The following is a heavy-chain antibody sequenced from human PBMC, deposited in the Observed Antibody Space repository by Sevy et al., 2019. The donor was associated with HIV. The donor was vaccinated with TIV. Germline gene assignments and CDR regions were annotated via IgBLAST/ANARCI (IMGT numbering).Heavy chain of an antibody. CDR1: GFTFSSYA. CDR2: ISGSGGRT. D-gene: IGHD6-19*01. J-gene: IGHJ6*02. Sequence: GGSLRLSCAASGFTFSSYAMSWVRQAPGKGLEWVSAISGSGGRTYYADSVKGRFTISRDNSKNTLYLQMNSLRAGDTAVYYCSKVEPLKGGYSSGWYVDGTPSQYYYGMDVWGQGTTVTVSS. CDR3: SKVEPLKGGYSSGWYVDGTPSQYYYGMDV. V-gene: IGHV3-23*01.